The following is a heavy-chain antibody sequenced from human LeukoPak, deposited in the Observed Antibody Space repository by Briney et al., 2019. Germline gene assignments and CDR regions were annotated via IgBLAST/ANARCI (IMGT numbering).Heavy chain of an antibody. Sequence: PGGSLRLSCAASGFTFSSYSMNWVRQAPGKGLEWVSSISSSSYIYYADSVKGRFTISRDNAKNSLYLQMNSLRAEDTAVYYCARDPYYYDSSANYWGQGTLVTVSS. CDR2: ISSSSYI. CDR1: GFTFSSYS. V-gene: IGHV3-21*01. J-gene: IGHJ4*02. CDR3: ARDPYYYDSSANY. D-gene: IGHD3-22*01.